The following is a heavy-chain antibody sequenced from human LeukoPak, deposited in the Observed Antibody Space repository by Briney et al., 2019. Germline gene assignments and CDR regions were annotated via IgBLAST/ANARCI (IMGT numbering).Heavy chain of an antibody. J-gene: IGHJ4*02. CDR2: FDPEDGER. Sequence: ASVKVSCKVSGYTLTELSVHWVRQAPGKGLEWMGGFDPEDGERIYAQKFQGRVTMTEDTSTDTAYMELSSLRSEDTAVYYCAPYYYDSSGYPTHGYWGQGTLVTVSP. CDR3: APYYYDSSGYPTHGY. D-gene: IGHD3-22*01. V-gene: IGHV1-24*01. CDR1: GYTLTELS.